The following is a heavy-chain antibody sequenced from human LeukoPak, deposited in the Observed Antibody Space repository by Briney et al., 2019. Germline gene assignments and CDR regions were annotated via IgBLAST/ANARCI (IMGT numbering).Heavy chain of an antibody. V-gene: IGHV3-48*02. Sequence: PGGSLRLSCAASGFTFSSYSMNWVRQAPGKGLEWVSYISSSSSTIYYADSVKGRFTISRDNAKNPLYLQMNSLRDEDTAVYYCARGISEFDYWGQGTLVTVSS. CDR3: ARGISEFDY. D-gene: IGHD2/OR15-2a*01. CDR2: ISSSSSTI. CDR1: GFTFSSYS. J-gene: IGHJ4*02.